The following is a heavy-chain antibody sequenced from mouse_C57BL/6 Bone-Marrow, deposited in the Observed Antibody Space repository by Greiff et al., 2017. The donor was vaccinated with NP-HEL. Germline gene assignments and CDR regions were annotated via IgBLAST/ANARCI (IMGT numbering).Heavy chain of an antibody. CDR2: IDPEDGET. V-gene: IGHV14-2*01. J-gene: IGHJ1*03. CDR3: ASGWDGWYFDV. Sequence: EVQLQQSGAELVKPGASVKLSCTASGFNIKDYYMHWVKQRTEQGLEWIGRIDPEDGETKYGPKFQGKATFTADTSSNTAYLQLSGLTSEYTAVYYCASGWDGWYFDVWGTGTTVTVSS. D-gene: IGHD4-1*01. CDR1: GFNIKDYY.